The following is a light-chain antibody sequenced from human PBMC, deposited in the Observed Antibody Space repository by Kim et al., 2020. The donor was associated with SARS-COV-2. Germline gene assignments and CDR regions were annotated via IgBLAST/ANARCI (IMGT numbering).Light chain of an antibody. Sequence: SYELTQPPSVSVSPGQTASITCSGDKLGDKYACWYQQKPGQSPVLVLYLDSKRPSGIPERFSGSNSGNTATLTISGTQAMDEADYYCQAWDSSTVVFGGGTQLTVL. CDR2: LDS. CDR1: KLGDKY. J-gene: IGLJ2*01. CDR3: QAWDSSTVV. V-gene: IGLV3-1*01.